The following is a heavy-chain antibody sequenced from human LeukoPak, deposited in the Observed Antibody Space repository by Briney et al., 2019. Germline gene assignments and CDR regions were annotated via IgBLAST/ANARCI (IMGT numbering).Heavy chain of an antibody. J-gene: IGHJ4*02. Sequence: ASVKVSCKASGYTFTSYGISWVRQAPGQGLEWMGWISAYNGNTNYSQKFQGRVTITRDTSASTAYMELSSLRSEDTAVYYCASTGVMSSSWPYFDYWGQGTLVTVSS. D-gene: IGHD6-13*01. CDR1: GYTFTSYG. CDR3: ASTGVMSSSWPYFDY. CDR2: ISAYNGNT. V-gene: IGHV1-18*01.